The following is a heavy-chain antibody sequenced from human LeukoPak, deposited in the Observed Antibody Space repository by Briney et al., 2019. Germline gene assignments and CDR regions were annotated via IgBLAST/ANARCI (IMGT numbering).Heavy chain of an antibody. Sequence: PGTSLRLSCAASGFTFSSHGIHWVRQAPGKGLEWVAVVSSDGGTTYYADSVKGRFTISRDNSKNTLYLQMNSLRGEDTAIYYCTKESATGSRCSLDYWGQGTLVTVSS. J-gene: IGHJ4*02. CDR2: VSSDGGTT. CDR3: TKESATGSRCSLDY. CDR1: GFTFSSHG. D-gene: IGHD1-1*01. V-gene: IGHV3-30*18.